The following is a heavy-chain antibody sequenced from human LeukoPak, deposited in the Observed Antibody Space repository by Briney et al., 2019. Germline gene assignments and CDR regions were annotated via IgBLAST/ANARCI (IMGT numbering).Heavy chain of an antibody. J-gene: IGHJ6*04. Sequence: PSETLSLTCTVSGDSLSDNYWGWIRQPPGKGLECVGYISSSGTAYNPSLKSRLTISKDTSKSQFSLTLSSVTAADTAVYYCARHVYGKVMYVWGKGTTVTVSS. CDR2: ISSSGTA. CDR1: GDSLSDNY. CDR3: ARHVYGKVMYV. V-gene: IGHV4-59*08. D-gene: IGHD4-17*01.